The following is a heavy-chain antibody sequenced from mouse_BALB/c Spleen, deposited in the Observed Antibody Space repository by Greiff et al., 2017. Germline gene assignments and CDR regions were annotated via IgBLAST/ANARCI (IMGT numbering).Heavy chain of an antibody. J-gene: IGHJ3*01. Sequence: QVQLQQSGAELVRPGTSVKVSCTASGYAFTNYLIEWVKQRPGQGLEWIGVINPGSGGTNYNEKFKGKATLTADKYSSTAYMQLSSLTSDDTAVYFCARWATMITTGGFAYWGQGTLVTVSA. CDR1: GYAFTNYL. CDR2: INPGSGGT. CDR3: ARWATMITTGGFAY. D-gene: IGHD2-4*01. V-gene: IGHV1-54*01.